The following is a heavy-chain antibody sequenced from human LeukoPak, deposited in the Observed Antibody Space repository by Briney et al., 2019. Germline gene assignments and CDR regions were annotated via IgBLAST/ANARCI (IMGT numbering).Heavy chain of an antibody. CDR1: GGAISSSNW. J-gene: IGHJ4*02. CDR2: IYHSGST. D-gene: IGHD3-10*01. CDR3: ASGGTMVRGVIRPYYFDY. Sequence: SETLSLTCAVPGGAISSSNWWSWVRQPPGKGLEWIGEIYHSGSTNYNPSLKSRVTISVDKSKNQFSLKLSSVTAADTAVYYCASGGTMVRGVIRPYYFDYWGQGTLVTVSS. V-gene: IGHV4-4*02.